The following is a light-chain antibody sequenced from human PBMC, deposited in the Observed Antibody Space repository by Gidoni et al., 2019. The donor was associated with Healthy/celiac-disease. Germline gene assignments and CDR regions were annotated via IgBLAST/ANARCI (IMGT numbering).Light chain of an antibody. CDR3: QQSYSTPPWT. Sequence: DIKMTQSPSSLSASVGDRVTITCRESQSISRYLNWYQQKPGKAPKLLIYAASSLKSGVPSRFSGSGSGPDFTLTISSLQPEDFATYYCQQSYSTPPWTFXXXTKVEIK. CDR2: AAS. J-gene: IGKJ1*01. CDR1: QSISRY. V-gene: IGKV1-39*01.